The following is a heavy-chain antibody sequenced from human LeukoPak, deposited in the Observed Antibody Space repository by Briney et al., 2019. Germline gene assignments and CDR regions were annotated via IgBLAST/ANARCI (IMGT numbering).Heavy chain of an antibody. CDR2: IYDSGST. D-gene: IGHD4-17*01. V-gene: IGHV4-31*03. CDR1: GGSISTSYYY. J-gene: IGHJ4*02. CDR3: ARGLTVTDNCFDY. Sequence: PSETLSLTCTVSGGSISTSYYYWSWIRQHPGKGLEWIGYIYDSGSTYYNPSLKSRVTISVDTSKNQFSLKLGSLTAADTAVYYCARGLTVTDNCFDYWGQGTLVTVSS.